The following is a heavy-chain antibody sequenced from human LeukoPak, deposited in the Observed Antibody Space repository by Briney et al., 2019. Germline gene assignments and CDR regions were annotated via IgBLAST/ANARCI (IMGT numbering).Heavy chain of an antibody. CDR3: ARYCSGGSCDSHAEYFQH. CDR2: INHSGST. V-gene: IGHV4-34*01. D-gene: IGHD2-15*01. CDR1: GGSFSGYY. Sequence: PSETLSLTCAVYGGSFSGYYWSWIRQPPGKGLEWIGEINHSGSTNYNPSLKSRVTISVDTSRNQFSLKLSSVTAADTAVYYCARYCSGGSCDSHAEYFQHWGQGTLVTVSS. J-gene: IGHJ1*01.